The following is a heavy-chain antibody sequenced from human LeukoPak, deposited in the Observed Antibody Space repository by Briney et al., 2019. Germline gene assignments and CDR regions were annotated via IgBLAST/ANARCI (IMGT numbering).Heavy chain of an antibody. CDR3: ARESDSSEGYFDY. CDR1: GFTFSSYE. J-gene: IGHJ4*02. D-gene: IGHD3-22*01. CDR2: ISSSGSTI. V-gene: IGHV3-48*03. Sequence: GGSLRLSCAASGFTFSSYEMNWVRQAPGKGLEWVSYISSSGSTIHYADSVKGRFTISRDNAKNSLYLQMNSLRAEDTAVYYCARESDSSEGYFDYWGQGTLVTVSS.